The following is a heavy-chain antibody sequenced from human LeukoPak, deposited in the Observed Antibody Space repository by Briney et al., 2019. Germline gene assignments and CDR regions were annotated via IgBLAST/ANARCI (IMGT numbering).Heavy chain of an antibody. CDR1: GYTFTSYY. CDR2: INPNSGGT. V-gene: IGHV1-2*06. J-gene: IGHJ4*02. CDR3: ARDPSQNFDY. Sequence: ASVTVSCKASGYTFTSYYMHWVRQAPGQGLEWMGRINPNSGGTNYAQKFQGRVTMTRDTSISTAYMELSRLRSDDTAVYYCARDPSQNFDYWGQGTLVTVSS.